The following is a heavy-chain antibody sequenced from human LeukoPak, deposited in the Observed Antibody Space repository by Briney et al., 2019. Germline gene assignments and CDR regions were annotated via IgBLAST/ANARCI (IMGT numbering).Heavy chain of an antibody. Sequence: ASVKVSCKASGYTFTGYYMHWVRQAPGQGLEWMGWINPNSGGTNYAQKFQGRVTMTRDTSISTAYMELSRLRSDDTAVYYCARQPSYCSSTSCYASTLYGMDVWGQGTTVTVSS. CDR1: GYTFTGYY. CDR2: INPNSGGT. V-gene: IGHV1-2*02. CDR3: ARQPSYCSSTSCYASTLYGMDV. J-gene: IGHJ6*02. D-gene: IGHD2-2*01.